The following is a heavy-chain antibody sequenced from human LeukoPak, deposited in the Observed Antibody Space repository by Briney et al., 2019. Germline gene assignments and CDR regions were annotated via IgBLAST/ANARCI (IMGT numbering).Heavy chain of an antibody. D-gene: IGHD3-3*01. CDR3: ARVPLLSITIFGVVKDYYYGMDV. Sequence: SETLSLTCTVSGGSISSYYWSWIRQPPGKGLEWIGYIYYSGSTNYNPSLKSRVTISVDTSKNQFSLKLSSVTAADMAVYYCARVPLLSITIFGVVKDYYYGMDVWGQGTTVTVSS. CDR2: IYYSGST. J-gene: IGHJ6*02. CDR1: GGSISSYY. V-gene: IGHV4-59*01.